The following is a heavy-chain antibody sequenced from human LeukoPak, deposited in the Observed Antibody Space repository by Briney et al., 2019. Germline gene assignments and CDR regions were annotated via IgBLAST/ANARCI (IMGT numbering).Heavy chain of an antibody. J-gene: IGHJ4*02. CDR2: INQAGSVQ. CDR3: ARVGYSGWNLEY. D-gene: IGHD5-12*01. CDR1: GFTFRSYW. Sequence: GGSLRLSCAASGFTFRSYWMSWVRQAPGKGLEWVANINQAGSVQYYVDSVKGRFTISRGDAKNSLYVQMNSLREEDTAVYYCARVGYSGWNLEYWGQGTLVTVSS. V-gene: IGHV3-7*01.